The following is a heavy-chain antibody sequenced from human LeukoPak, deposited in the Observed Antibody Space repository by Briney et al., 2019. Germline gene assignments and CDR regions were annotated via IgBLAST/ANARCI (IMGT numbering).Heavy chain of an antibody. CDR2: ISYDGSNK. D-gene: IGHD2-2*01. V-gene: IGHV3-30-3*01. J-gene: IGHJ4*02. CDR3: ARDRRGDIVVVPLGY. Sequence: PGGSLRLSCAASGFTFSSYAMPWARQAPGKGLEWVAVISYDGSNKYYADSVKGRFTISRDNSKNTLYLQMNSLRAEDTAVYYCARDRRGDIVVVPLGYWGQGTLVTVSS. CDR1: GFTFSSYA.